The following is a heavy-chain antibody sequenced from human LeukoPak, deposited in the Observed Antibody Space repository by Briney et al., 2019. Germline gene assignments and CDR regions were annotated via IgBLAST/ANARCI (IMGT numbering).Heavy chain of an antibody. J-gene: IGHJ3*02. Sequence: GGSLRLSCAASGFTFSSYAMSWVRQAPGKGLEWVSAISGSGGSTYYADSVKGRFTISRDNSKNTLYLQMNSLRAEDTAVYYCAKDNYHPHYDFWSGYYAFDIWGQGTMVTVSS. D-gene: IGHD3-3*01. CDR3: AKDNYHPHYDFWSGYYAFDI. CDR2: ISGSGGST. V-gene: IGHV3-23*01. CDR1: GFTFSSYA.